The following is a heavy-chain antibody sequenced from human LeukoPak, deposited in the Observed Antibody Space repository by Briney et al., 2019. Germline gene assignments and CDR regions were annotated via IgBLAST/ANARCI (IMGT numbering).Heavy chain of an antibody. D-gene: IGHD2-21*02. Sequence: ASVKVSCKASGYTFTSYYMHWVRQAPGQGLEWMGIINPSGGSTSYAQKFQGRVTMTRDTSTSTVYMELRSLRSDDTAVYYCAREKLPLFGLLFVPYYFDYWGQGTLVTVSS. CDR2: INPSGGST. V-gene: IGHV1-46*01. CDR1: GYTFTSYY. J-gene: IGHJ4*02. CDR3: AREKLPLFGLLFVPYYFDY.